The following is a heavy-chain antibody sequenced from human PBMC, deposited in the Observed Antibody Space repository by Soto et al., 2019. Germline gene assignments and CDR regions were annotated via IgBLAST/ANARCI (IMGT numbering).Heavy chain of an antibody. CDR2: ISAYNGNT. CDR3: ARYWAAAGPLDY. CDR1: GDTFTSYG. D-gene: IGHD6-13*01. Sequence: QVQLVQSGDEVKKPGASVKVSCKASGDTFTSYGISWVLHAPGQGLEWMGWISAYNGNTNYAQKLQGRVTMTTDTSTSTAYMELRSLRSDATAVYYCARYWAAAGPLDYWGQGTLVTVSS. V-gene: IGHV1-18*01. J-gene: IGHJ4*02.